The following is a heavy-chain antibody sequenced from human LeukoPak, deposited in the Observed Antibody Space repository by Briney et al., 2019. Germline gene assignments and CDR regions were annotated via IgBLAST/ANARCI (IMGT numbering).Heavy chain of an antibody. CDR1: GFTFSDYS. V-gene: IGHV3-21*01. CDR2: ISSSTSSI. J-gene: IGHJ6*03. Sequence: GGSLRLSCAASGFTFSDYSMNWVRQAPGKGLEWVSSISSSTSSIYYADSVKGRFTISRDNAKNSLYLQMNSLRTEDTAVYYCARVEKFWSGYFYYYYMDVWGKGTTVTVSS. CDR3: ARVEKFWSGYFYYYYMDV. D-gene: IGHD3-3*01.